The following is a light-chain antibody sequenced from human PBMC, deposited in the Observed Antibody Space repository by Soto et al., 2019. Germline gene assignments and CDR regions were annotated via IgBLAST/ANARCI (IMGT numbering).Light chain of an antibody. CDR3: QQYESSLT. Sequence: VVMSQSPSSLSGSRGEGCMGACRASQSVGINVAWYQQKPGQAPGLLIYGASTRATGIPDRFSASGSATDFTLTISRLEPEDFGVYYCQQYESSLTFGGGTKVDI. CDR2: GAS. V-gene: IGKV3-15*01. CDR1: QSVGIN. J-gene: IGKJ4*01.